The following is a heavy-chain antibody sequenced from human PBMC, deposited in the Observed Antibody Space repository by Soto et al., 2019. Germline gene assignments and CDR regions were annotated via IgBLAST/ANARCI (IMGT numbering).Heavy chain of an antibody. CDR3: ARDQGYYGMDV. Sequence: GASVKVSCKASGGGFGIYAISWVRQAPGQGLEWMGGIIPIFGTANYAQKFQGRVTITADKSTSTAYMELSSLRSEDTAVYYCARDQGYYGMDVWGQGTTVTVSS. V-gene: IGHV1-69*06. CDR2: IIPIFGTA. CDR1: GGGFGIYA. J-gene: IGHJ6*02.